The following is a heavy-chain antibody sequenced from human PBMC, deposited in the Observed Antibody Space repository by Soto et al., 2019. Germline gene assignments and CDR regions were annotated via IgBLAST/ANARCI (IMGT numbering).Heavy chain of an antibody. D-gene: IGHD3-9*01. CDR2: IYHSGTA. Sequence: SETLSLTCIVSGYSIKSGYYWGWVRQSPGKGLEWIGTIYHSGTAYYNPSLKSRVTISVDTSKNQISLKLNSVTAADTAVYYCATLTPPFDYWGQRPLVTVSS. J-gene: IGHJ4*02. CDR3: ATLTPPFDY. V-gene: IGHV4-38-2*02. CDR1: GYSIKSGYY.